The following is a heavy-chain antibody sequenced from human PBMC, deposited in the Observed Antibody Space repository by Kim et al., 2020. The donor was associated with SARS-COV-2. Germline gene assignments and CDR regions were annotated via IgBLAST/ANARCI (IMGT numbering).Heavy chain of an antibody. Sequence: KYDQKFQGRVTMTRDTSISPAYMELNGLISDDTAVYYCARSGEFDYWGQGALVTVSS. D-gene: IGHD3-10*01. V-gene: IGHV1-2*02. CDR3: ARSGEFDY. J-gene: IGHJ4*02.